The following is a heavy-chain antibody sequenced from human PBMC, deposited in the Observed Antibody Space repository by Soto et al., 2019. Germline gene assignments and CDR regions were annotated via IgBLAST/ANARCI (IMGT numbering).Heavy chain of an antibody. CDR2: IIPIFGTA. CDR1: GGTFSSYA. Sequence: SVKVSCKASGGTFSSYAISWVRQAPGQGLEWMGGIIPIFGTANYAQKFQGRVTITADESTSTAYMELSSLRSEDTAVYYCARDMNSDYYDSSGYYSGFDYWGQGTLVTVSS. CDR3: ARDMNSDYYDSSGYYSGFDY. D-gene: IGHD3-22*01. V-gene: IGHV1-69*13. J-gene: IGHJ4*02.